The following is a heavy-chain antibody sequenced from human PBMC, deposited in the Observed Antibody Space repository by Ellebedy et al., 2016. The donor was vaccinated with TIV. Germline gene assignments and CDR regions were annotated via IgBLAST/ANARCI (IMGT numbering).Heavy chain of an antibody. CDR3: VREGRYDATGYGYDALDF. V-gene: IGHV3-21*01. CDR1: GFTFSSYS. J-gene: IGHJ3*01. CDR2: ISSSGNYI. Sequence: GGSLRLSXAASGFTFSSYSMNWVRQAPGKGLEWVSSISSSGNYIFYADSVKGRFTISRDTSKSTLDLQMDSLTVEDTALYFCVREGRYDATGYGYDALDFWGQGAMVTVSS. D-gene: IGHD3-9*01.